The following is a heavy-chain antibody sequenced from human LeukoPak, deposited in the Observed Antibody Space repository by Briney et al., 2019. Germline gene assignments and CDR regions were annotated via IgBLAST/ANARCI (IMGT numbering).Heavy chain of an antibody. CDR2: ISHSGST. V-gene: IGHV4-30-2*01. CDR1: GGSISSGAYF. CDR3: AREEWFDP. J-gene: IGHJ5*02. Sequence: PSQTLSLTCTVSGGSISSGAYFWNWIRQPPGKGLEWIGYISHSGSTYYNPSPKGRVTISVDRSKNQFSLKLSSVTAADTAVYYCAREEWFDPWGQGTLVTVSS.